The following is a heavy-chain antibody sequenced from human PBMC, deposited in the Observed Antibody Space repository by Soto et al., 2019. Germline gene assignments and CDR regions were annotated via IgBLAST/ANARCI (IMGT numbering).Heavy chain of an antibody. CDR3: AREGSRGYGMDV. V-gene: IGHV3-11*06. D-gene: IGHD6-13*01. CDR2: ISSSSSYT. J-gene: IGHJ6*02. CDR1: GFTFSDYY. Sequence: PGGSLRLSCAASGFTFSDYYMSWIRQAPGKGLEWVSYISSSSSYTNYADSVKGRFTISRDNAKNSLYLQMNSLRAEDTAVYYCAREGSRGYGMDVWGQGATVTVSS.